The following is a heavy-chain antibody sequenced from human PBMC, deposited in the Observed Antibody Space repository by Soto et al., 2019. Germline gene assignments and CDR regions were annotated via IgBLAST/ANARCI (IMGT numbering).Heavy chain of an antibody. CDR1: GYTFTSYG. Sequence: ASVKVSCKASGYTFTSYGISWVRQAPGQGLEWIRWISAYNGNTNYAQKLQGRVTMTTDTSTSTAYMELRSLRSDDTAVYYCARLTVTTGLDYWGQGTLVTVSS. J-gene: IGHJ4*02. CDR3: ARLTVTTGLDY. D-gene: IGHD4-17*01. V-gene: IGHV1-18*01. CDR2: ISAYNGNT.